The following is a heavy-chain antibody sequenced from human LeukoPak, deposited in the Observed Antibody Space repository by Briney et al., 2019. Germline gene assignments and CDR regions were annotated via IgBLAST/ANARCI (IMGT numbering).Heavy chain of an antibody. Sequence: GGSLRLSCAASGFTFSSYSMNWVRQAPGKGLEWVSSISSSSSYIYYADSVKGRFTVSRDNAKNSLYLQMNSLRAEDTAVYYCARLGIITAAGSNDYWGQGTLVTVSS. CDR3: ARLGIITAAGSNDY. D-gene: IGHD6-13*01. J-gene: IGHJ4*02. CDR1: GFTFSSYS. CDR2: ISSSSSYI. V-gene: IGHV3-21*04.